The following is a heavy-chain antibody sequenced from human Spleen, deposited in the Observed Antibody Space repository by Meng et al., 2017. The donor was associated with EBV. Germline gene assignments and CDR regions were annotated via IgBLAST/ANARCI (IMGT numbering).Heavy chain of an antibody. CDR1: GFSLSTNEVG. V-gene: IGHV2-5*02. Sequence: QITLKESGPTLVKPXXTLTLTCTFSGFSLSTNEVGVGWIRQPPGKALEWLALVYWDDDKRYSPSLKSRLTIAKDTSKNQVVLTMTNMHPVDTATYYCAHIRPYYFDDWGLGTLVTVSS. CDR2: VYWDDDK. J-gene: IGHJ4*02. CDR3: AHIRPYYFDD.